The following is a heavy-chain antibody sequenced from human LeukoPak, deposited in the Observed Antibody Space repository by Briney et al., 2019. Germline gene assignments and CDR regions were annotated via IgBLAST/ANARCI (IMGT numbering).Heavy chain of an antibody. D-gene: IGHD2-2*01. CDR3: ARAGGYCGSTSCYSGYYYYFMDV. CDR1: GYTFTSYY. CDR2: INPSGGST. V-gene: IGHV1-46*01. Sequence: ASVKVSCKASGYTFTSYYMHWVRQAPGQGLEWMGIINPSGGSTSYAQKFQGRVTLTRDTSITTAYMELISLTSDDAAVYYCARAGGYCGSTSCYSGYYYYFMDVWGKGTTVTVSS. J-gene: IGHJ6*03.